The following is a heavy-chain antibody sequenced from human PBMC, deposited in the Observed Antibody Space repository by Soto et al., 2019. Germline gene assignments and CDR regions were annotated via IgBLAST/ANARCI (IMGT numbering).Heavy chain of an antibody. CDR3: ARTPWDSSGYPYGMDV. D-gene: IGHD3-22*01. Sequence: ASVKVSCKASGGTFSSYAISWVRQAPGQGLEWMGGIIPIFGTANYAQKFQGRVTITADESTSTAYMELSSLRSEDTAVYYCARTPWDSSGYPYGMDVWGQGTTVTVSS. CDR2: IIPIFGTA. CDR1: GGTFSSYA. V-gene: IGHV1-69*13. J-gene: IGHJ6*02.